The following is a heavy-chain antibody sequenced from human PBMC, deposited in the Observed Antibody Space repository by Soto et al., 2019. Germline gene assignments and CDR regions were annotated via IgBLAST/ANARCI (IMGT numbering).Heavy chain of an antibody. Sequence: PGGSLRLSCAASGFTFRNYAMSWVRQAPGKGLEWVSGISGSGDSTHYADSVKGRFTISRDNFKNTLYLQMNSLRAEDTAVYYCATTMGYYDILTGPRPFDYWGQGTLVTVSS. V-gene: IGHV3-23*01. CDR2: ISGSGDST. D-gene: IGHD3-9*01. CDR3: ATTMGYYDILTGPRPFDY. J-gene: IGHJ4*02. CDR1: GFTFRNYA.